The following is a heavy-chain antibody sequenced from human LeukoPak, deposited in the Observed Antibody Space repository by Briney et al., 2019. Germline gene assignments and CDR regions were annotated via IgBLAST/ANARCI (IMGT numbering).Heavy chain of an antibody. CDR2: MNPNSGNT. Sequence: GASVKVSCKTSGYTFTSYDINWVRQATGQGLEWMGWMNPNSGNTGYAQKFQGRVTITRNTSISTAYMELSSLRAEDTAVYYCAKSGLSKFDYWGQGTLVTVSS. J-gene: IGHJ4*02. CDR1: GYTFTSYD. V-gene: IGHV1-8*03. CDR3: AKSGLSKFDY. D-gene: IGHD3-10*01.